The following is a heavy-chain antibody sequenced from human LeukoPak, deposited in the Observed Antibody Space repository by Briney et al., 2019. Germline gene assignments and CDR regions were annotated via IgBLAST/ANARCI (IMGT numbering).Heavy chain of an antibody. V-gene: IGHV1-58*01. CDR3: AADRGYDFWSGYFPSDV. D-gene: IGHD3-3*01. J-gene: IGHJ6*04. CDR2: IVVGSGNT. Sequence: GTSVKVSCKASGFTFTSSAVQWVRQARGQRLEWIGWIVVGSGNTNYAQKFQERVTITRDMSTSTAYMELSSLRSEDTAVYYCAADRGYDFWSGYFPSDVWGKGTTVTVSS. CDR1: GFTFTSSA.